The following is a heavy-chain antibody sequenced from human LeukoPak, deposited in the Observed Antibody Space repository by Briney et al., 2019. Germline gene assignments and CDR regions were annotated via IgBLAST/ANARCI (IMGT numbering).Heavy chain of an antibody. CDR3: AREVAYYYDSSGYPD. J-gene: IGHJ4*02. V-gene: IGHV1-18*01. Sequence: ASVKVSCKASGYTFTSYGISWVRQAPGQGLDWMGWISAYNGNTNYAQKLQGRVTMTTDTSTSTAYMELRSLRSDDTAVYYCAREVAYYYDSSGYPDWGQGTLVTVSS. D-gene: IGHD3-22*01. CDR1: GYTFTSYG. CDR2: ISAYNGNT.